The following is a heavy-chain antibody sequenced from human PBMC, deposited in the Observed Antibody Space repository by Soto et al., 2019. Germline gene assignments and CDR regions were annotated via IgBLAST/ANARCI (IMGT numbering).Heavy chain of an antibody. CDR1: GGTFSSYA. CDR2: IIPIFGTA. Sequence: SVKVSCKSYGGTFSSYAISWVRHAPGQGLEWMGGIIPIFGTANYAQKLQGRVTITADESTSTAYMELSSLRSEDTAVYYCARIVGSIEAAGNHRMDVWGKGTTVTASS. D-gene: IGHD6-13*01. V-gene: IGHV1-69*13. J-gene: IGHJ6*04. CDR3: ARIVGSIEAAGNHRMDV.